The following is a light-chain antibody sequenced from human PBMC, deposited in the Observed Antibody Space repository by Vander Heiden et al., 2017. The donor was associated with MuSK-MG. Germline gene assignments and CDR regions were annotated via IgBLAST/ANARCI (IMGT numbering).Light chain of an antibody. J-gene: IGKJ4*01. V-gene: IGKV3-11*01. CDR2: DAS. Sequence: DILLTQSPATVSLSPGERATLSCRASQSIAGYLAWYQQKPGQAPRLLIYDASKRATGIPARFSGSGSGTDFTLTISSLEPEDLAVYYCQQSSDWPLTFGGRTKVEIK. CDR1: QSIAGY. CDR3: QQSSDWPLT.